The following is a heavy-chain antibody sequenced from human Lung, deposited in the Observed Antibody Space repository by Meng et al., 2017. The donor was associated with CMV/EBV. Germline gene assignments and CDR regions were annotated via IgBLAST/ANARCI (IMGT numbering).Heavy chain of an antibody. V-gene: IGHV3-21*06. CDR2: ISSSSSYI. CDR1: GFNFSTYS. CDR3: ARDRQNSNYGSTDY. Sequence: GESLMISCLGSGFNFSTYSMNWFRQAPGKGPEWVSSISSSSSYIYYADSVKGRFTVSRNNANDSLYLQMNSLRAEDTGVYYCARDRQNSNYGSTDYWGQGTLVTVSS. D-gene: IGHD4-11*01. J-gene: IGHJ4*02.